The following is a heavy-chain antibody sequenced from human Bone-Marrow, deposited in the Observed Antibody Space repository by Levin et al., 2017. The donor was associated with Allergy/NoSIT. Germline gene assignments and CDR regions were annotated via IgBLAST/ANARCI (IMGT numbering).Heavy chain of an antibody. Sequence: SETLSLTCTVSGGSINNIYFYWGWIRQPPGKGLEWIGNIYHTGHTYYDPSLKSRVTMSIDTSNNQFFLRLNSVTDADTAVYYCARIPQGRYSDSMKAPWGQGTLVTVSS. J-gene: IGHJ5*02. CDR1: GGSINNIYFY. D-gene: IGHD3-9*01. CDR2: IYHTGHT. V-gene: IGHV4-39*01. CDR3: ARIPQGRYSDSMKAP.